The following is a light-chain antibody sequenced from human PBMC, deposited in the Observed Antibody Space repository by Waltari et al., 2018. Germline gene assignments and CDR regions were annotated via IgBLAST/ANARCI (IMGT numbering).Light chain of an antibody. CDR1: QNISDW. CDR3: QHYNGYST. J-gene: IGKJ1*01. Sequence: DIQLTQSPRTLSASLGDRVTITCRASQNISDWLALYQQKPGRAPKLLIYKASTLEVGVPSRFGGSESGTEFTLTISSLQPDDSATYYCQHYNGYSTFGQGTKVEIK. V-gene: IGKV1-5*03. CDR2: KAS.